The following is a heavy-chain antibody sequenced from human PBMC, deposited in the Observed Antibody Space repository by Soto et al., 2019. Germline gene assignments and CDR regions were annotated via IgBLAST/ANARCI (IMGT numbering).Heavy chain of an antibody. CDR3: AKDLGSSIAARFVFFDH. V-gene: IGHV3-23*01. D-gene: IGHD6-6*01. J-gene: IGHJ4*01. CDR1: GFTFSSYA. CDR2: ISESGSNT. Sequence: GGSLRLSCAASGFTFSSYAMSWVRQAPGKGLEWVSAISESGSNTYYADSVRGRFTISRDNSKNTLYLQMNSLRAEDTAVYYCAKDLGSSIAARFVFFDHWGQGTLVTVSS.